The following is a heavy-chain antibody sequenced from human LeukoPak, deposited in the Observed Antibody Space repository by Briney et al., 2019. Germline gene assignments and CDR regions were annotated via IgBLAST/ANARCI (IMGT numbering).Heavy chain of an antibody. CDR1: GASISSGGYF. CDR3: ARVYYDSSGYIPY. CDR2: IYHTGNT. J-gene: IGHJ4*02. D-gene: IGHD3-22*01. V-gene: IGHV4-30-2*01. Sequence: SQTLSLTCTVSGASISSGGYFWSWIRQPPGKGLEWIGYIYHTGNTYYNPSLESRVTMSVDTSKNQFSLKLSSVTAADTAVYYCARVYYDSSGYIPYWGQGTLVTVSS.